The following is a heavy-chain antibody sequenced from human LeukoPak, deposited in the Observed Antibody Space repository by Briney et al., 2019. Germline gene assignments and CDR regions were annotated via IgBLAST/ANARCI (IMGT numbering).Heavy chain of an antibody. CDR2: ISGSGGST. CDR3: AKDLEVGRPYTVDAFDI. Sequence: RGSLRLSCAASGFTFSSYAMSWVRQAPGKGLEWVSAISGSGGSTYYADSVKGRFTISRDNSKNTLYLQMNSLRAEDTAVYYCAKDLEVGRPYTVDAFDIWGQGTMVTVSS. J-gene: IGHJ3*02. V-gene: IGHV3-23*01. CDR1: GFTFSSYA. D-gene: IGHD1-26*01.